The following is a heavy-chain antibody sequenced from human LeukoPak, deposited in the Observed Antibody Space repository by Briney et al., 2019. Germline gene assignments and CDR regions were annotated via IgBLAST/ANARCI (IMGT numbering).Heavy chain of an antibody. CDR1: GYTFTSYD. V-gene: IGHV1-8*01. Sequence: GASVKVSCKASGYTFTSYDINWVRQATGQGLEWMGWMNPNSGNTGYAQKFQGRVTMTRNTSISTAYMELSSLRSEDTAVYYCARGQRRYSSSWPYYFDYRGQGTLVTVSS. D-gene: IGHD6-13*01. J-gene: IGHJ4*02. CDR2: MNPNSGNT. CDR3: ARGQRRYSSSWPYYFDY.